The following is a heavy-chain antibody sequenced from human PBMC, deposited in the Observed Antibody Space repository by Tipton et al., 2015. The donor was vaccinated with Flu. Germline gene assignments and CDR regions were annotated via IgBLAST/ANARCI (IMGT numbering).Heavy chain of an antibody. CDR3: ARDHFTVMEGGSADY. Sequence: QLVQSGAEVKKPGASVKVSCKTSGYTFTRSGITWVRQAPGQGLEWMGWISAYNGHTNYAQKVQGRVTMTTDTLTNTAHMELRSLTSDDTAIYYCARDHFTVMEGGSADYWGQGTLVTVSS. CDR1: GYTFTRSG. J-gene: IGHJ4*02. CDR2: ISAYNGHT. V-gene: IGHV1-18*01. D-gene: IGHD4-17*01.